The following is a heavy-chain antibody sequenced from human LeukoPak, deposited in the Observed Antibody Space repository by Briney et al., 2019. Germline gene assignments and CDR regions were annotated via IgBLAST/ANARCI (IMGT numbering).Heavy chain of an antibody. CDR2: IIPIFGTA. V-gene: IGHV1-69*13. J-gene: IGHJ6*02. CDR1: GSTFSSYA. D-gene: IGHD6-6*01. CDR3: ASAYSSSSSGNYYYYGMDV. Sequence: SVKVSCKASGSTFSSYAISWVRQAPGQGLEWMGGIIPIFGTANYAQKFQGRVTITADESTSTAYMELSSLRSEDTAVYYCASAYSSSSSGNYYYYGMDVWGQGTTVTVSS.